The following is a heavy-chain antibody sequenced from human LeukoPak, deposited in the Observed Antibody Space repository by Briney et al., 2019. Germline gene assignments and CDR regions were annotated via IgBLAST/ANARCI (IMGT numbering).Heavy chain of an antibody. Sequence: PSETLSLTCTVSGGSISSYYWSWIRQPAGKGLEWIGRIYTSGSTNYNPSLKSRVTMSVDTSKNQFSLKLSSVTAADTAVYYCARQTDRGAVAGTFDYWGQGTLVTVSS. D-gene: IGHD6-19*01. CDR2: IYTSGST. V-gene: IGHV4-4*07. CDR1: GGSISSYY. J-gene: IGHJ4*02. CDR3: ARQTDRGAVAGTFDY.